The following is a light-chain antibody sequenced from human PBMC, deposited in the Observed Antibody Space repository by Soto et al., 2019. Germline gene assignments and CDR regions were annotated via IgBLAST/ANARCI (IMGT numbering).Light chain of an antibody. J-gene: IGKJ1*01. V-gene: IGKV3-15*01. CDR3: QHYNKWWT. CDR2: NSS. Sequence: EVVMTQSPAILSVSPGERASLSCRASQSVGNSVAWYQQKPGQGPKLLIFNSSTRASGIPTRFSGSWSGPEFYLTISSLQSEDFALYLCQHYNKWWTFGQGTKVEI. CDR1: QSVGNS.